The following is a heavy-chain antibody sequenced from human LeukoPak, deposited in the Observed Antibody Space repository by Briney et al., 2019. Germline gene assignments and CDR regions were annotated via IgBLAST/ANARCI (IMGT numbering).Heavy chain of an antibody. J-gene: IGHJ4*02. CDR2: IDPSGGST. V-gene: IGHV1-46*01. Sequence: VASVRVSCKASGYTFTGYYIHWVRQAPGQGLEWMGRIDPSGGSTSYAQKFQGRVTMTRGTSTSTVYMELSSLISEDTAVYYCARNSGSGFDYWGQGTLVTVSS. CDR1: GYTFTGYY. D-gene: IGHD2-15*01. CDR3: ARNSGSGFDY.